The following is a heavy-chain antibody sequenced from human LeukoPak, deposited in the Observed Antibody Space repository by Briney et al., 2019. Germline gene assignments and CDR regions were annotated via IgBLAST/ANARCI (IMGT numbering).Heavy chain of an antibody. CDR2: IRSKANSYAT. D-gene: IGHD2-2*01. V-gene: IGHV3-73*01. CDR3: TGSHCSSTSCYVF. J-gene: IGHJ4*02. CDR1: GFTFSGSA. Sequence: GGFLRLSCAASGFTFSGSAMHWVRQASGKGLEWVGRIRSKANSYATAYAASVKGRFTISRDDSKNTAYLQMNSLKTEDTAVYYCTGSHCSSTSCYVFWGQGTLVTVSS.